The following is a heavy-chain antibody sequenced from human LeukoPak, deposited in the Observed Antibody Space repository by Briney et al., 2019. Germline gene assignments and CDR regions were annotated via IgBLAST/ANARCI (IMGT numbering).Heavy chain of an antibody. CDR3: AKDRIAVAGAFDI. CDR1: GFTFSSYA. CDR2: ISGSGGST. Sequence: GGSLRLSCAASGFTFSSYAMSWVRQAPGKGLEWVSAISGSGGSTYYADAVKGRFTISRDNSKNTLYLQMNSLRAEDTSVYYCAKDRIAVAGAFDIWGQGTMVTVSS. V-gene: IGHV3-23*01. D-gene: IGHD6-19*01. J-gene: IGHJ3*02.